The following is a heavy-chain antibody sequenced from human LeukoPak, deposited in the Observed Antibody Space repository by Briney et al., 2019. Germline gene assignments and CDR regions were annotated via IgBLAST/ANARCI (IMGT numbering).Heavy chain of an antibody. D-gene: IGHD6-6*01. J-gene: IGHJ4*02. Sequence: ASVTVSCRASGYTFTGYYMHWVRQAPGQGLEWMGWINPNSGGTNYAQKFQGRVTMTRDTSTSTAYMELSRLRSDDTAVYYCARGQQLGYYFDYWGQGTLVTVSS. CDR2: INPNSGGT. V-gene: IGHV1-2*02. CDR1: GYTFTGYY. CDR3: ARGQQLGYYFDY.